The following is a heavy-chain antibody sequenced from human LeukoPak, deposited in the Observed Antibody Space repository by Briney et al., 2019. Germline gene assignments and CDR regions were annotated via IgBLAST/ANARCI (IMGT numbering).Heavy chain of an antibody. D-gene: IGHD1-26*01. V-gene: IGHV3-23*01. CDR2: ISGSGSST. J-gene: IGHJ4*02. CDR1: GFTFSSYA. CDR3: AKDGRLDSGSLGGDYFDY. Sequence: QPGGSLRLSCAASGFTFSSYAMNWVRQAPGKGLEWVSAISGSGSSTYYADSVKGRFTISRDTSKNTLYLQMNSLRAEDTAIYYCAKDGRLDSGSLGGDYFDYWGQATLVTVSS.